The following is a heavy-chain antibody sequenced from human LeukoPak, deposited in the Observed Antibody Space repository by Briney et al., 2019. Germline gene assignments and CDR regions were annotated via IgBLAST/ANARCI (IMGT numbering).Heavy chain of an antibody. CDR2: IRSNRDTA. CDR1: GFTFSSFA. V-gene: IGHV3-23*01. CDR3: TKRPSTDGYNS. D-gene: IGHD5-24*01. Sequence: GGSLRLSCAASGFTFSSFAMTWVRRAPGTGREWVSTIRSNRDTAYNADSVKGRFTISRDNFKNTLYLQMNSLRAEDTALYYCTKRPSTDGYNSWGQGTLVTVSS. J-gene: IGHJ5*02.